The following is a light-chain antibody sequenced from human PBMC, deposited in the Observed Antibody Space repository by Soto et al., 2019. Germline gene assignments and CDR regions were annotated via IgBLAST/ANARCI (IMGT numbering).Light chain of an antibody. CDR1: SSDVGGFNS. V-gene: IGLV2-11*01. CDR3: SSYTSSSTHVV. CDR2: DVN. J-gene: IGLJ2*01. Sequence: QSALTQPRSVSGSPGQSVTISCTGTSSDVGGFNSVSWYQQHPGKAPKLMIYDVNKRPSGVPDRFSGSKSGSTASLTISGLQAEDEADYYCSSYTSSSTHVVFGGGTKLTVL.